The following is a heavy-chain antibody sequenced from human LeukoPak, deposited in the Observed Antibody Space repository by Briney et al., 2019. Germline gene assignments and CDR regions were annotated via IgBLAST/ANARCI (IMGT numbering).Heavy chain of an antibody. CDR1: GGSISSYY. CDR3: ARDRGGSWGFHYFDY. CDR2: IYYSGST. Sequence: SETLSLTCTVSGGSISSYYWSWIRQPPGKGLEWIGYIYYSGSTNYNPSLKSRVTISVDTSKNQFSLKLSSVTAADTAVYYCARDRGGSWGFHYFDYWGQGTLVTVSS. D-gene: IGHD7-27*01. V-gene: IGHV4-59*01. J-gene: IGHJ4*02.